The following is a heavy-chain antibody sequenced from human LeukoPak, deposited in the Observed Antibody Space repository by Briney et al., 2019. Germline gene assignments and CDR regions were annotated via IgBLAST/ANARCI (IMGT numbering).Heavy chain of an antibody. CDR2: IYPGDSDN. J-gene: IGHJ6*02. Sequence: GESLKISCKGSGYRFTSNWIGWVRRTPGKGLEWMGIIYPGDSDNRYSPSFQGQVTISADKSISNAYLEWSSLKASETAMYYCARHEGILNGMDVWGQGTTVTVSS. CDR1: GYRFTSNW. CDR3: ARHEGILNGMDV. V-gene: IGHV5-51*01. D-gene: IGHD2-15*01.